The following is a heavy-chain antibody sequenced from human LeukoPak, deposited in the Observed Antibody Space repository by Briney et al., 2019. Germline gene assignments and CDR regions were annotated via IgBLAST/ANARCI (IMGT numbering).Heavy chain of an antibody. V-gene: IGHV1-8*01. CDR3: ARVRGNCGDDCYSFDS. CDR2: MNPNSGNS. J-gene: IGHJ4*02. D-gene: IGHD2-21*02. CDR1: GYTFTSFD. Sequence: VSVKVSCKASGYTFTSFDFSWVRQATGQGLEWMGWMNPNSGNSGYAQRFQGRVTMTRNTAISTAYMELSGLRSDDTAVYYCARVRGNCGDDCYSFDSWGQGTLVTVSS.